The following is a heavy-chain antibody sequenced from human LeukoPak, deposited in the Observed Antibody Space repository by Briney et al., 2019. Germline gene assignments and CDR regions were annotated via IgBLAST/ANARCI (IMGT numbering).Heavy chain of an antibody. D-gene: IGHD6-19*01. Sequence: SETLSLTCTVSGGSISSYYWSWIRQPAGKGLEWIGRIHTSGRTNYNPSLKSRVTISMDTSKNQFSLKLSSVTAADTAVYYCARHGWAVAGARIDYWGQGTLVTVSS. CDR2: IHTSGRT. CDR3: ARHGWAVAGARIDY. V-gene: IGHV4-4*07. J-gene: IGHJ4*02. CDR1: GGSISSYY.